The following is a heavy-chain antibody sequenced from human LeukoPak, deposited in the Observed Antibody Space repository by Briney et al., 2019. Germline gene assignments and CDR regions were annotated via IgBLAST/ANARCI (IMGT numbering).Heavy chain of an antibody. V-gene: IGHV4-34*01. D-gene: IGHD1-26*01. CDR3: VMGRWEPKGTY. Sequence: PSETLSLTCAASVQSFRGYYWMWARQSPGKGLEWIGEINHSGGSNYNTSLKSRVTISVDKSRNQFSLKLRPVIAADTAVYYCVMGRWEPKGTYWGQGTLVTISS. CDR1: VQSFRGYY. CDR2: INHSGGS. J-gene: IGHJ4*02.